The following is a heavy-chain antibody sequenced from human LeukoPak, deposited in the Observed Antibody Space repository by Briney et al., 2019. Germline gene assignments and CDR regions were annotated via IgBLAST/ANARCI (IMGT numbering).Heavy chain of an antibody. CDR2: IYYSGST. D-gene: IGHD4-23*01. Sequence: SETLSPTCAVSGGSISGGGYSWSWIRQPPGKGLEWIGYIYYSGSTYYNPSLKSRVTISVDTSKNQFSLKLSSVTAADTAVYYCARGNSGDPNFDYWGQGTLVTVSS. J-gene: IGHJ4*02. CDR3: ARGNSGDPNFDY. V-gene: IGHV4-31*11. CDR1: GGSISGGGYS.